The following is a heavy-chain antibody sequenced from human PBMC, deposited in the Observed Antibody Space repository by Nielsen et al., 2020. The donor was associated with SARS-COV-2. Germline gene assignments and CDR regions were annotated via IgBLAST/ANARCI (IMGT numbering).Heavy chain of an antibody. CDR3: ATDQYCPNGICSSGGRDY. CDR1: GLTFSTYS. Sequence: GESLKISCAASGLTFSTYSIMWVRQAPGKGLEWVSHISSSGSYIYCADSVKGRFTISRDNAKNSDYLQMNSLRAEDTAVYYCATDQYCPNGICSSGGRDYWGQGTLVAVSS. D-gene: IGHD2-8*01. CDR2: ISSSGSYI. V-gene: IGHV3-21*01. J-gene: IGHJ4*02.